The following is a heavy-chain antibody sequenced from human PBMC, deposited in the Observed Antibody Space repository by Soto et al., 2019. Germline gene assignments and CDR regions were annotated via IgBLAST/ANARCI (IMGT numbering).Heavy chain of an antibody. D-gene: IGHD6-25*01. Sequence: GWSLRLSCAASGFTFSSYAMHWVRQAPGKGLEWVAVISYDGSNKYYADSVKGRFTISRDNSKNTLYLQMNSLRAEDTAVYYCARDLETPPSRLMDVWGQGTTVTVSS. V-gene: IGHV3-30-3*01. CDR1: GFTFSSYA. CDR2: ISYDGSNK. CDR3: ARDLETPPSRLMDV. J-gene: IGHJ6*02.